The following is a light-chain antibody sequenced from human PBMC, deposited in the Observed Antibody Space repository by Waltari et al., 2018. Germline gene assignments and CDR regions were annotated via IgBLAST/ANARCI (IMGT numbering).Light chain of an antibody. Sequence: SYELTQPPSVSVSPGQTASITCPGDKLGDNYACWYQQRPGQSPLLGIYQDSKRPSGIPERFSGSNSGNTATLTISGTQAMDEADYYCQAWDSSTVVFGGGTKLTVL. J-gene: IGLJ2*01. CDR2: QDS. V-gene: IGLV3-1*01. CDR3: QAWDSSTVV. CDR1: KLGDNY.